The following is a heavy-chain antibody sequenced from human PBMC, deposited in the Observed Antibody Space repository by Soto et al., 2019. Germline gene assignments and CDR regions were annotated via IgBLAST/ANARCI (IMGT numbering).Heavy chain of an antibody. Sequence: QLQLVESGGGVVQPGGSLRLSCEASGFSLSDVDMHWVRQAPGKGLEWLSLIYYDGGGPYYADSVRGRFTISRDISRNILFLQMTSLRAEDTALYYCAREWRLRFDSWGQGTMVMVSS. CDR1: GFSLSDVD. CDR3: AREWRLRFDS. D-gene: IGHD2-21*02. CDR2: IYYDGGGP. J-gene: IGHJ4*02. V-gene: IGHV3-33*08.